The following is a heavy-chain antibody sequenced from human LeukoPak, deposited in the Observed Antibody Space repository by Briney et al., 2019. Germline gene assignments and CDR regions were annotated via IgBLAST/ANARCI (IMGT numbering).Heavy chain of an antibody. CDR1: GYTFTSYG. D-gene: IGHD1-26*01. J-gene: IGHJ5*02. CDR2: ISAYNGNT. V-gene: IGHV1-18*01. CDR3: ARDRATRWELGTGGWFDP. Sequence: ASVKVSCKASGYTFTSYGISWVRQAPGQGLEWMGWISAYNGNTNYAQKLQGRVTMTTDTSTSTAYMELRSLRSDDTAVYYCARDRATRWELGTGGWFDPWGQGTLVTVSS.